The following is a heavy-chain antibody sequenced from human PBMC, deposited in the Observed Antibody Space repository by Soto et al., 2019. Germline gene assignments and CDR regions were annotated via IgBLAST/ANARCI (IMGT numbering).Heavy chain of an antibody. J-gene: IGHJ5*01. Sequence: QTGGSLRLSCTASGVTFYTHAMAWVRQAPGKGLEWVTSISATGFSKYHADSVRDRITISRDNSKNTVYLHMNILRAEDTAVYHCAMVSAFDFWSGHFVFGWFDSWGQGTQVTVSS. D-gene: IGHD3-3*01. CDR1: GVTFYTHA. CDR2: ISATGFSK. V-gene: IGHV3-23*01. CDR3: AMVSAFDFWSGHFVFGWFDS.